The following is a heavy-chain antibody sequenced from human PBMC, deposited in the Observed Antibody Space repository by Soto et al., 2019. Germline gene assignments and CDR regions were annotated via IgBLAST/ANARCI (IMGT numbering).Heavy chain of an antibody. V-gene: IGHV3-7*05. CDR1: GFTFRTYW. CDR2: INLDGSEK. D-gene: IGHD5-18*01. CDR3: ARDGSTSWYSYDYHCMDV. J-gene: IGHJ6*02. Sequence: GGSLRLSCAASGFTFRTYWLSWVRQVPGKGLEWVANINLDGSEKNYVDSVKGRFTISRDNARNSLYLQMSSLRAEDTALYYCARDGSTSWYSYDYHCMDVWGQGTTVTVSS.